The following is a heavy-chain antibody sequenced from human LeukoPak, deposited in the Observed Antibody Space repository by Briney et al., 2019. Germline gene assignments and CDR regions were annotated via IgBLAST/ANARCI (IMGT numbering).Heavy chain of an antibody. CDR1: GYTFTSYD. V-gene: IGHV1-8*03. Sequence: ASVKVSCKASGYTFTSYDINWVRQATGQGLEWMGWMNPNSGNTGYAQKFQGRVTITRNTSISTAYMELSSLRSEDTAVYYCARGDGQWELLEGYFQHWGQGTLVTVSS. D-gene: IGHD1-26*01. CDR3: ARGDGQWELLEGYFQH. J-gene: IGHJ1*01. CDR2: MNPNSGNT.